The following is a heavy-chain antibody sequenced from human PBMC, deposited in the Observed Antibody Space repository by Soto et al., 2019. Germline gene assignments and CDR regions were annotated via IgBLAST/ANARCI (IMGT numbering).Heavy chain of an antibody. CDR3: AIEKVGAPSVHVFDI. V-gene: IGHV3-74*03. J-gene: IGHJ3*02. D-gene: IGHD1-26*01. CDR1: GFTFSSYW. Sequence: PGGSLRLSCAASGFTFSSYWMFWVRQAPGKGLVWVSHINGDGSSITYADSVKGRFTVSRDNAKNTVYLQMNSLRAEDTAVYYCAIEKVGAPSVHVFDIWGQGTMVTVSS. CDR2: INGDGSSI.